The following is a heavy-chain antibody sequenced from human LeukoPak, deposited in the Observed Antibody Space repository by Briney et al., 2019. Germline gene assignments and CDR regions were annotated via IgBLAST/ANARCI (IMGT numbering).Heavy chain of an antibody. V-gene: IGHV3-23*01. D-gene: IGHD3/OR15-3a*01. CDR1: GFTFSSYG. Sequence: GGSLRLSCAASGFTFSSYGMSWVRQAPGKGLEWVSAISGSGGSTYYADSVKGRFTISRDNSKNTLYLQMNSLRAEDTAVYFCARGMGHTSGTEASEFWGQGTLVTVSS. J-gene: IGHJ4*02. CDR2: ISGSGGST. CDR3: ARGMGHTSGTEASEF.